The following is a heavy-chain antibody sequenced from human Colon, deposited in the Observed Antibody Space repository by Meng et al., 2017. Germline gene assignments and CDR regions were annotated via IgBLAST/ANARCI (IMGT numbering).Heavy chain of an antibody. D-gene: IGHD2-2*01. CDR2: ITNEGSRK. J-gene: IGHJ4*02. V-gene: IGHV3-74*03. Sequence: GGSLRLPCVASGFTLSCYWMHWVRQAPGKGLVWVPRITNEGSRKMYADSVKDRFIISRDNAKNTLYLQINSLRAEDTAMYYGARDQDGAGGTIDHWGQGTLVTVSS. CDR1: GFTLSCYW. CDR3: ARDQDGAGGTIDH.